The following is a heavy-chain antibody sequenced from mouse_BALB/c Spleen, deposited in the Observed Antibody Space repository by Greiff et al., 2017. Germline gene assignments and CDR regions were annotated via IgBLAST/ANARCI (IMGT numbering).Heavy chain of an antibody. V-gene: IGHV3-6*02. D-gene: IGHD1-1*01. Sequence: EVKLMESGPGLVKPSQSLSLTCSVTGYSITSGYYWNWIRQFPGNKLEWMGYISYDGSNNYNPSLKNRISITRDTSKNQFFLKLNSVTTEDTATYYCARGGESITTVVAPMDYWGQGTSVTVSS. CDR1: GYSITSGYY. J-gene: IGHJ4*01. CDR3: ARGGESITTVVAPMDY. CDR2: ISYDGSN.